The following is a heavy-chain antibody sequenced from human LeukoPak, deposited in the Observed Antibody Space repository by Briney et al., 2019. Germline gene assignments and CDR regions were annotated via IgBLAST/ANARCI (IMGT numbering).Heavy chain of an antibody. D-gene: IGHD3-10*01. CDR1: GYTFTDYY. CDR3: ARGRITIVPYYYYGMDV. Sequence: ASVKVSCKASGYTFTDYYIHWVRQAPGQGLEWMGRINPNSGDTNYAQRFQGRVTMTRETSITTVYMELSRLRSDDTAMYYCARGRITIVPYYYYGMDVWGQGTTVTVSS. CDR2: INPNSGDT. V-gene: IGHV1-2*06. J-gene: IGHJ6*02.